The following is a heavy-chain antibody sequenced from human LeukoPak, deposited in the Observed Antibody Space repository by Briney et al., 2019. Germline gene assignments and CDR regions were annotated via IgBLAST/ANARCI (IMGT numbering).Heavy chain of an antibody. D-gene: IGHD3-10*01. J-gene: IGHJ5*02. Sequence: GSLRLSCAASGFTFSSFGMHWVRQAPGKGLEWIGEINHSGSNNYNPSLKSRVTISVDTSKNQFSLKLSSVTAADTAVYYCARRRASITMVRGVIHNWFDPWGQGTLVTVSS. V-gene: IGHV4-34*01. CDR2: INHSGSN. CDR1: GFTFSSFG. CDR3: ARRRASITMVRGVIHNWFDP.